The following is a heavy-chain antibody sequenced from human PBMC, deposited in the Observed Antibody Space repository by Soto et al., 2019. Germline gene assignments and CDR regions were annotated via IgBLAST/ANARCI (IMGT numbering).Heavy chain of an antibody. CDR1: GGSISSYY. J-gene: IGHJ3*02. V-gene: IGHV4-59*01. CDR3: ARKVLPHPAFDI. CDR2: IYYSGST. Sequence: PSETLSLTCTVSGGSISSYYWSWIRQPPGKGLEWIGYIYYSGSTNYNPSLKSRVTISVDTSKNQFSLKLSSVTAADTAVYYCARKVLPHPAFDIWGQGTMVTVSS.